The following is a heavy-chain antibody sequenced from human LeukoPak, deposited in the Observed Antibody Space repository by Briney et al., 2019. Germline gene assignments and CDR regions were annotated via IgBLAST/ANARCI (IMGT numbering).Heavy chain of an antibody. CDR3: ASGRARRSFGYYFDY. CDR1: GGSISSSNW. V-gene: IGHV4-4*02. J-gene: IGHJ4*02. CDR2: IYHSGST. D-gene: IGHD3-9*01. Sequence: SETLSLTCAVSGGSISSSNWWSWVRQPPGKGLEWIGEIYHSGSTNYNPSLKSRVTILVDKSKNQFSLKLSSVTAADTAVYYCASGRARRSFGYYFDYWGREPWSPSPQ.